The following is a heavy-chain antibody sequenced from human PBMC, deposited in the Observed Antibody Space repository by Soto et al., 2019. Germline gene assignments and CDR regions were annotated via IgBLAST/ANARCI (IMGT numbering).Heavy chain of an antibody. J-gene: IGHJ5*02. V-gene: IGHV1-18*04. CDR1: CYPFIKYG. CDR3: ATSYDTGFDP. D-gene: IGHD3-9*01. CDR2: IKVDSGYT. Sequence: QLQLVQSASEVKKPGASVRVSCKAYCYPFIKYGISWIRQAPEQGLEWMGWIKVDSGYTNYAQKFQGRVTMTADTSSDTALMELRSLRLDDTAVYFCATSYDTGFDPWGQGTLVSVSS.